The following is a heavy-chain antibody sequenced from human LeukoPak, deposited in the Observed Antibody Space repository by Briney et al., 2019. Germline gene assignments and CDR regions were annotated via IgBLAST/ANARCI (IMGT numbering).Heavy chain of an antibody. J-gene: IGHJ6*02. CDR1: GGSISSYY. Sequence: SETLSLTCTVSGGSISSYYWSWIRQPPGKGLEWIGYIYYSGSTNYNPSLKSRVTISVDASKNQFSLKLSSVTAADTAVYYCASGKRGYSYGSYYYYYYGMDVWGQGTTVTVSS. CDR2: IYYSGST. CDR3: ASGKRGYSYGSYYYYYYGMDV. D-gene: IGHD5-18*01. V-gene: IGHV4-59*01.